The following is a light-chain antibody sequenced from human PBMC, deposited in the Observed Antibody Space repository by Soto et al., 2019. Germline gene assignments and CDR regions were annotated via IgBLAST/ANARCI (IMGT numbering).Light chain of an antibody. CDR2: DAA. Sequence: DIQMTQSPSSLSASVGDRVTITCQASQDISNYLNWYQQKPGKAPKLLIYDAANLETGVPSRFSGSGSGTDFPFTISSLQPEDIATYYCQHYDNLPFSLFTFGPGTKVDIK. J-gene: IGKJ3*01. CDR3: QHYDNLPFSLFT. V-gene: IGKV1-33*01. CDR1: QDISNY.